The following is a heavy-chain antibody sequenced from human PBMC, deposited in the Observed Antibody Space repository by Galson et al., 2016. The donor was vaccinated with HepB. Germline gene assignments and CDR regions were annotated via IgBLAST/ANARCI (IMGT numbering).Heavy chain of an antibody. Sequence: SLRLSCAASGFSFRTFAMHWVRQAPGKGLEWVALVSSDGSYKYYADSVRGRFTPSRDNSKDTLYLRMNSLRPDDTAVYYCAKGVDSSGWYHFDYWGQGTLVTASS. J-gene: IGHJ4*02. CDR2: VSSDGSYK. CDR1: GFSFRTFA. D-gene: IGHD6-19*01. V-gene: IGHV3-30*18. CDR3: AKGVDSSGWYHFDY.